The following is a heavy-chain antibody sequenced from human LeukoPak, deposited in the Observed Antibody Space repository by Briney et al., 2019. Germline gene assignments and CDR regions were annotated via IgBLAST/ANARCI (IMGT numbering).Heavy chain of an antibody. J-gene: IGHJ4*02. V-gene: IGHV3-13*01. CDR2: IGTAGDT. Sequence: GGSLRLSCAASGFTLSNFAMHWVRQATGKGLEWVSAIGTAGDTFYPGSVKGRFTISRENAKNSLYLQMNNLRAEDTAVYYCASSGSYRFDYWGQGTLVTVSS. CDR1: GFTLSNFA. CDR3: ASSGSYRFDY. D-gene: IGHD1-26*01.